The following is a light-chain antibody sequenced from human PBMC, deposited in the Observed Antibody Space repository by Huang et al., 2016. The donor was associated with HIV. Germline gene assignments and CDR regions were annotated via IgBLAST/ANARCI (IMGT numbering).Light chain of an antibody. CDR2: GAS. J-gene: IGKJ2*03. V-gene: IGKV3-15*01. CDR3: QKYNNWPRS. Sequence: EIVMTQSPATLSVSPGERVTLSCRASRSISSNLAWYQQKPGQAPRLLIYGASTRVTGIPARFSGSGSGTEFTLTISSLQSEDFAVYYCQKYNNWPRSFGPGTKLEIK. CDR1: RSISSN.